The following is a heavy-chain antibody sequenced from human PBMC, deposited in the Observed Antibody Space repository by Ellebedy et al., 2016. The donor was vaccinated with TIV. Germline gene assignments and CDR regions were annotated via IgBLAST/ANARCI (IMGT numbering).Heavy chain of an antibody. CDR1: GGSINSDNY. CDR2: VYHSGHT. Sequence: MPSETLSLTCSVSGGSINSDNYWSWVRQSPGRGLEWIGEVYHSGHTNYNPSLRSRVSISVATSKNQLSLRLRSVTAADTAVYYCARDGAGRWDYWGPGTLVTVSS. D-gene: IGHD4-23*01. CDR3: ARDGAGRWDY. V-gene: IGHV4-4*02. J-gene: IGHJ4*02.